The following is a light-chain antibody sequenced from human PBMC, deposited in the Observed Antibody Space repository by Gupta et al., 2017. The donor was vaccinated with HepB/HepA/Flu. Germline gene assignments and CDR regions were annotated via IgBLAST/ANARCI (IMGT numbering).Light chain of an antibody. CDR3: QAWDSSTEV. CDR1: KLGEKY. V-gene: IGLV3-1*01. J-gene: IGLJ1*01. Sequence: SYELTQPPSVSVSPGQTDSITCSGDKLGEKYACWYQQKPGQSPVLVIYQDSKRPSVIPERFSGSNSGNTATLTISGTQAMDEADYYCQAWDSSTEVFGTGTKFTVL. CDR2: QDS.